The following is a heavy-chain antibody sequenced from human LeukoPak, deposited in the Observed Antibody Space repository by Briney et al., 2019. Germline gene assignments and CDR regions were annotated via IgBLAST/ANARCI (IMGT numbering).Heavy chain of an antibody. J-gene: IGHJ4*02. CDR1: GYTFTGYY. CDR3: ARGMTGWPRPRWSEFRFDY. Sequence: GASVKVSCKASGYTFTGYYMHWVRQAPGQGLEWMGWINPNSGGTNYAQKFQGRVTMTRDTSISTAYMELSRLRSEDTAVYYCARGMTGWPRPRWSEFRFDYWGQGTLVTVSS. D-gene: IGHD1-20*01. V-gene: IGHV1-2*02. CDR2: INPNSGGT.